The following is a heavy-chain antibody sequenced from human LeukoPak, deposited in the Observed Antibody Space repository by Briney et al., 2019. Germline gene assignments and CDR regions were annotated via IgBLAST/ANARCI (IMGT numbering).Heavy chain of an antibody. Sequence: GGTLRLSCAASGFTFSNYGMSWVRQAPGKGLEWVSAISGSGGSTYYADSVKGRFTISRDNSKNTLYLRMNSLRAEDTAVYYCARGVGSGWYYYFDYWGQGTLVTVSS. CDR2: ISGSGGST. J-gene: IGHJ4*02. V-gene: IGHV3-23*01. CDR3: ARGVGSGWYYYFDY. D-gene: IGHD6-19*01. CDR1: GFTFSNYG.